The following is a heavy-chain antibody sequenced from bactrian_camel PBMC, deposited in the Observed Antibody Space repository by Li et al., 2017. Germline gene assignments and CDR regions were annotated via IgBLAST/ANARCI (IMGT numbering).Heavy chain of an antibody. Sequence: VQLVESGGGSVQAGGSLTLSCAISGYTTDNSCMGWFRQAPGKAREGVAALSTTYGTTYYADSVKGRFTISHDNAKNTLYLQMNSLKPEDTAVYYCVHIDLVVAGTDNNYWGQGTQVTVS. D-gene: IGHD2*01. CDR1: GYTTDNSC. CDR2: LSTTYGTT. V-gene: IGHV3S66*01. J-gene: IGHJ4*01. CDR3: VHIDLVVAGTDNNY.